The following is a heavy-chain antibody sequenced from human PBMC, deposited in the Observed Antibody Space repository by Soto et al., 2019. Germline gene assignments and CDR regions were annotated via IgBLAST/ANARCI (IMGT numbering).Heavy chain of an antibody. CDR1: GYTFTSYG. Sequence: GASVKVSCKASGYTFTSYGICWVRQAPGQGLEWMGWISAYNGNTNYAQKLQGRVTMTTDTSTSTAYMELRSLRSDDTAVYYCARDLDAITIFGVVIIPEGYYYGMEVWGQGTTVTVSS. J-gene: IGHJ6*02. CDR3: ARDLDAITIFGVVIIPEGYYYGMEV. CDR2: ISAYNGNT. D-gene: IGHD3-3*01. V-gene: IGHV1-18*01.